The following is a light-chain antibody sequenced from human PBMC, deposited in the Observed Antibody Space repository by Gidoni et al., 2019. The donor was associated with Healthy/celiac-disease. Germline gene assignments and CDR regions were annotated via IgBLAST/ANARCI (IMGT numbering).Light chain of an antibody. CDR3: QQRSNWPWT. CDR2: DAS. J-gene: IGKJ1*01. Sequence: EIVLTQSPATLSLSPGERANLSCGASQSVSSYLAWYQQKPGQAPRLLIYDASNRATGIQARFSGSGSGTDFTLTISSLEPEDFAVYYCQQRSNWPWTFGQGTKVEIK. V-gene: IGKV3-11*01. CDR1: QSVSSY.